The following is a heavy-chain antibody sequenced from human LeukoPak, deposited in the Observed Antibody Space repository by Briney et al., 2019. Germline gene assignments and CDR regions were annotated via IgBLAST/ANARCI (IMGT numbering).Heavy chain of an antibody. Sequence: ASVKVSCKVSGYTFTDHDLNWVRQAAGQGLEWMGWMNPKTGNTGYAHKFRGRVIMTRNTSITTAYMELSSLSSEDTAIYYCARGVAAHDSWGQGTLVTVSS. V-gene: IGHV1-8*01. J-gene: IGHJ4*02. D-gene: IGHD6-19*01. CDR3: ARGVAAHDS. CDR2: MNPKTGNT. CDR1: GYTFTDHD.